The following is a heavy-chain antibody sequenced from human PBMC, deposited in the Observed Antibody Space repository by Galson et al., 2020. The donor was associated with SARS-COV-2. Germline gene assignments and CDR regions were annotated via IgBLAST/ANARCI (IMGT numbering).Heavy chain of an antibody. CDR2: ISHGGST. CDR1: GGSFNGHF. V-gene: IGHV4-34*01. Sequence: SETLSLTCAVSGGSFNGHFWTWIRQSPGKGLDWMGEISHGGSTTYNPSLKSRVTISLDTSKNQFSLNLTSVTAADTAVYYCARGQRRSLVWFGEQSRFDYWAQGTLVTVSS. J-gene: IGHJ4*02. CDR3: ARGQRRSLVWFGEQSRFDY. D-gene: IGHD3-10*01.